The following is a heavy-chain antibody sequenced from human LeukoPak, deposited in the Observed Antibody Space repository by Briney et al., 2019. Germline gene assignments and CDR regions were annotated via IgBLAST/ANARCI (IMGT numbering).Heavy chain of an antibody. CDR2: INHSGST. V-gene: IGHV4-34*01. Sequence: SETLSLTCAVYGGSFSGYYWSWIRQPPGKGLEWIGEINHSGSTNYNPSLKSRVTISVDTSKNQFSLKLSSVTAADTAVYYCARVSTFGGVIVPLDYYYYYMDVWGKGTTVTVSS. J-gene: IGHJ6*03. CDR1: GGSFSGYY. D-gene: IGHD3-16*02. CDR3: ARVSTFGGVIVPLDYYYYYMDV.